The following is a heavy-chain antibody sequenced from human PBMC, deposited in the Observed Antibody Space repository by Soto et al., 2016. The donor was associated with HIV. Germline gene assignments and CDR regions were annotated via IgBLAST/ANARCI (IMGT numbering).Heavy chain of an antibody. CDR1: GFNFRGNA. D-gene: IGHD4-4*01. J-gene: IGHJ4*02. V-gene: IGHV3-23*01. Sequence: EVQLLESGGGLVQPGGSLRLSCIASGFNFRGNAMNWVRQATGKGLEWVAGISDSGFSAHYADSVKGRFTISRDNSKNILSLQMNTLRAEDTAIYYCAKDLLDYSXNDYWGQGIPVTVSS. CDR2: ISDSGFSA. CDR3: AKDLLDYSXNDY.